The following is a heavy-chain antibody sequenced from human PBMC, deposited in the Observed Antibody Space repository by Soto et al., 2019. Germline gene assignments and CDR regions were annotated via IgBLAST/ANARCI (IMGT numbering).Heavy chain of an antibody. V-gene: IGHV3-23*01. CDR3: AKDRPRMAAAGLFDY. CDR1: GFTFSSYA. Sequence: PGGSLRLSCAASGFTFSSYAMSWVRQAAGTGLEWVSAIRGSGGSTYYADSVKGRFTISRDNSKNTLYLQMNSLRAEDTAVYYCAKDRPRMAAAGLFDYWGQGTLVTVSS. J-gene: IGHJ4*02. CDR2: IRGSGGST. D-gene: IGHD6-13*01.